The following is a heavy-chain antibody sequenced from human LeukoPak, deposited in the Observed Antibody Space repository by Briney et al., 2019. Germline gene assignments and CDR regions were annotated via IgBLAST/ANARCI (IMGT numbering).Heavy chain of an antibody. CDR1: GFTFSSYA. Sequence: GGSLRLSCAASGFTFSSYAMSWVRQAPGKGLEWVSTIRSNGDTAYNADSVRGRFAISRDNPKNALFLQMNSLRVEDTAIYYCAKGQELDDGVFDSWGQGTLVTVSS. V-gene: IGHV3-23*01. CDR3: AKGQELDDGVFDS. D-gene: IGHD1-1*01. CDR2: IRSNGDTA. J-gene: IGHJ4*02.